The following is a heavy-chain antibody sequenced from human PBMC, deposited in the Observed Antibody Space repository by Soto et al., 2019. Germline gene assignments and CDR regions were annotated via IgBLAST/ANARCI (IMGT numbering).Heavy chain of an antibody. CDR1: GFTFSSYA. D-gene: IGHD1-26*01. V-gene: IGHV3-23*01. CDR3: AKEDHVQIVGATGGFDY. CDR2: ISGSGGST. Sequence: EVQLLESGGGLVQPGGSLRLSCAASGFTFSSYAMSWVRQAPGKGLEWVSAISGSGGSTYYADSVKGRFTISRDNSKNTLYLQMNSLRAEDTAVYYCAKEDHVQIVGATGGFDYWGQGTLVTVSS. J-gene: IGHJ4*02.